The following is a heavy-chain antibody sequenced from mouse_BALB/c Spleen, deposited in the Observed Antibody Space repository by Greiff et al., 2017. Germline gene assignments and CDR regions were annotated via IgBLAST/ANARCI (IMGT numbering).Heavy chain of an antibody. CDR3: ARKGHLLGAMDY. Sequence: VQLKESGAELANPGASVKMSCKASGYTFTSYWMHWVKQRPGQGLEWIGYINPSTGYTEYNQKFKDKATLTADKSSSTAYMQLSSLTSEDSAVYYCARKGHLLGAMDYWGQGTSVTVSS. J-gene: IGHJ4*01. V-gene: IGHV1-7*01. CDR1: GYTFTSYW. D-gene: IGHD1-1*01. CDR2: INPSTGYT.